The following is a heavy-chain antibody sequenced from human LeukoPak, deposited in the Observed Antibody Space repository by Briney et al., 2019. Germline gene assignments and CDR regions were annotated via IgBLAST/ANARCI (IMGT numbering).Heavy chain of an antibody. Sequence: QSGGSLRLSCAASGFTFSSYGMHWVRQAPGKGLEWVGFIRSKAYGGTTEYAASVKGRFTISRDDSKSIAYLQMNSLKTEDTAVYYCTRVGRVLRFLEWDIWGQGTMVTVSS. D-gene: IGHD3-3*01. CDR2: IRSKAYGGTT. V-gene: IGHV3-49*04. J-gene: IGHJ3*02. CDR3: TRVGRVLRFLEWDI. CDR1: GFTFSSYG.